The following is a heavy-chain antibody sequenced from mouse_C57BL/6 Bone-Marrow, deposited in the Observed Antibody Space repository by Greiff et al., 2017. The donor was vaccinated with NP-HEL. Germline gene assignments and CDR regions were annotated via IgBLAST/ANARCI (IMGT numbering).Heavy chain of an antibody. V-gene: IGHV1-61*01. CDR1: GYTFTSYW. Sequence: QVQLQQPGAELVRPGSSVKLSCKASGYTFTSYWMDWVKQRPGQGLEWIGNIYPSDSETHYNQKFKDKATLTVDKSSSTDYMQLSSLTSEDSAVYYCGREKIWLRYAMDYWGQGTSVTVSS. J-gene: IGHJ4*01. CDR3: GREKIWLRYAMDY. D-gene: IGHD2-2*01. CDR2: IYPSDSET.